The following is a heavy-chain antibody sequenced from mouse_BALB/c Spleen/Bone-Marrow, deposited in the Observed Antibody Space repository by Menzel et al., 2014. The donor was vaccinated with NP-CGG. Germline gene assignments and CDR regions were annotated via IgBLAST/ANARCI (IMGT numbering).Heavy chain of an antibody. CDR3: ARHEVRYDEGHYAMDY. D-gene: IGHD2-14*01. V-gene: IGHV1-62-2*01. CDR1: GYTFTEYT. CDR2: FYPGSGSI. Sequence: QVQLQQSGAELVKSGASVKLSCKASGYTFTEYTIHWVKQRSGQGLEWIGWFYPGSGSIKYNEKFKDKATLTADKSSSTVYMELSRLTSEDSAVYFCARHEVRYDEGHYAMDYWGQGTSVTVSS. J-gene: IGHJ4*01.